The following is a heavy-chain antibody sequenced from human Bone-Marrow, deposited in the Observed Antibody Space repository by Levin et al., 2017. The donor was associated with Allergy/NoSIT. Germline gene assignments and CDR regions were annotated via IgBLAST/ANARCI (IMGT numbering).Heavy chain of an antibody. V-gene: IGHV4-59*01. J-gene: IGHJ3*02. D-gene: IGHD4-17*01. CDR1: GGSINNYY. Sequence: PSETLSLTCTVSGGSINNYYWSWIRQPPGKGLEYIGYIYYSGSTSLNPSLKSRVSIFVDTSKNQLSLKLSSVAAAATAVYYCARAGTVPTRGVFDIWGQGTMVTVSS. CDR2: IYYSGST. CDR3: ARAGTVPTRGVFDI.